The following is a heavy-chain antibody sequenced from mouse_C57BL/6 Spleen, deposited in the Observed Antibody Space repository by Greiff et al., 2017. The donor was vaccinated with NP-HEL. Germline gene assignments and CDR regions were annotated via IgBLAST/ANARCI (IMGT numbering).Heavy chain of an antibody. CDR2: IYPGNSDT. J-gene: IGHJ1*03. CDR3: TPIYYYGSSFPYWYFDV. V-gene: IGHV1-5*01. Sequence: EVQLQQSGTVLARPGASVKMSCKTSGYTFTSYWMHWVKQRPGQGLEWIGAIYPGNSDTSYNQKFKGKAKLTAVTSASTAYMELSSLTNEDSAVYYCTPIYYYGSSFPYWYFDVWGTGTTVTVSS. D-gene: IGHD1-1*01. CDR1: GYTFTSYW.